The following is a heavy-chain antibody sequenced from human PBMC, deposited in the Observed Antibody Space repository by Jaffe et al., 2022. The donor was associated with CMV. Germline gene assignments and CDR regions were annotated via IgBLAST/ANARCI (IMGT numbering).Heavy chain of an antibody. Sequence: QVQLVESGGGLVKPGGSLRLSCAASGFTFSDYYMSWIRQAPGKGLEWVSYISSSSSYTNYADSVKGRFTISRDNAKNSLYLQMNSLRAEDTAVYYCARDFRDYSNYDASRWFDPWGQGTLVTVSS. J-gene: IGHJ5*02. D-gene: IGHD4-4*01. CDR2: ISSSSSYT. CDR3: ARDFRDYSNYDASRWFDP. V-gene: IGHV3-11*06. CDR1: GFTFSDYY.